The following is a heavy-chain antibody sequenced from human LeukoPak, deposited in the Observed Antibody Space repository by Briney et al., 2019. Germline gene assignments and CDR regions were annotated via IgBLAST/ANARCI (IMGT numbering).Heavy chain of an antibody. CDR1: GGSSSNYY. V-gene: IGHV4-59*08. J-gene: IGHJ3*02. D-gene: IGHD2-15*01. Sequence: PSETLSLTCSVSGGSSSNYYWSWIRQPPGRGLEWIGYIYYSGSTNSNASLKSRVTIFVDPSKNQFSLRLSSVTAADTAVYYCARHPAYSYSSPFDIWGQGTMVTVSS. CDR3: ARHPAYSYSSPFDI. CDR2: IYYSGST.